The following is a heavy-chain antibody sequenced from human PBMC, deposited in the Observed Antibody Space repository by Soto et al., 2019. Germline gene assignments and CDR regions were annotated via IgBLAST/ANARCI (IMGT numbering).Heavy chain of an antibody. CDR3: ARSMVMKYDSSGYNCHY. Sequence: GASVKVSCKASGYTFTSYYMHWVRQAPGQGLEWMGIINPSGGSTSYAQKFQGRVTISVDTSKNQFSLKLSSVTAADTAVYYCARSMVMKYDSSGYNCHYWGQGTLVTVSS. CDR1: GYTFTSYY. V-gene: IGHV1-46*01. CDR2: INPSGGST. D-gene: IGHD3-22*01. J-gene: IGHJ4*02.